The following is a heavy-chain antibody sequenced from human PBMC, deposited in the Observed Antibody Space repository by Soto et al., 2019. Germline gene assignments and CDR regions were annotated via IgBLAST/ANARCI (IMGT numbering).Heavy chain of an antibody. V-gene: IGHV4-39*01. CDR1: GGSMGSTSHY. D-gene: IGHD2-8*01. Sequence: SETLSLTCTVSGGSMGSTSHYWGWVRQPPGKGLEWIGSIHYSGSTYYRPSLKSRVALSIDSSTNQFSLRLSSVTAADTAVYLCATHITSDQGVCPYYFDHWGRGALVTVSS. CDR2: IHYSGST. J-gene: IGHJ4*02. CDR3: ATHITSDQGVCPYYFDH.